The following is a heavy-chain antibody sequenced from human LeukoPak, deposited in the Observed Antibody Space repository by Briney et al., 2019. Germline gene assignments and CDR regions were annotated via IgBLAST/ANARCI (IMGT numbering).Heavy chain of an antibody. V-gene: IGHV3-30*02. D-gene: IGHD2-15*01. J-gene: IGHJ5*02. CDR1: GFTFSSYG. CDR3: ARDGAKDIVVVVAATLPYNWFDP. Sequence: GGSLRLSCEASGFTFSSYGMHWVRQAPGKGLEWVAFIRYDGSNKYHVDSVKGRFTISRDNAMNSLYLQMNSLRAEDTAVYYCARDGAKDIVVVVAATLPYNWFDPWGQGTLVTVSS. CDR2: IRYDGSNK.